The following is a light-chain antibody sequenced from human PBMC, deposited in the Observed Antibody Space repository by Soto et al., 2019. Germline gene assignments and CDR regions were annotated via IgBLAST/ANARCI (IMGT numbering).Light chain of an antibody. V-gene: IGKV2-28*01. J-gene: IGKJ4*02. CDR3: PHYQTLTVT. CDR2: LGS. Sequence: DIVMTQSALSLPVTPGEPASISCRSSQSLLHRSGYIYLDWSLQNPGQSPHVLISLGSNRAYGVPDRCSGSVSRTEYTLTIYSPQSEDCAPYNTPHYQTLTVTFGGGTKVDIK. CDR1: QSLLHRSGYIY.